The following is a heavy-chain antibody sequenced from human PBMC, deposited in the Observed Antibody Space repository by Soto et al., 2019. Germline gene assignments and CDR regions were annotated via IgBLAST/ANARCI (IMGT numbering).Heavy chain of an antibody. Sequence: QVQLQESGPGQVKPSETLSVTCTVSGGSISSGGYFWSWVLQRPGQGLEWIGYINYSGSTSYSPSLKSRVTMSVDTSNQFSLKLTSVTAADTAVYYCARHRDGARALDYWGQGTLVTVSP. CDR1: GGSISSGGYF. V-gene: IGHV4-31*03. D-gene: IGHD2-21*02. CDR2: INYSGST. CDR3: ARHRDGARALDY. J-gene: IGHJ4*02.